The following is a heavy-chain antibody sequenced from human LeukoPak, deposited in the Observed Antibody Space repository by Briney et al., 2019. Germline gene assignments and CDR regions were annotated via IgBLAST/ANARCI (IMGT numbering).Heavy chain of an antibody. CDR2: INPNSGGT. V-gene: IGHV1-2*02. D-gene: IGHD2-2*01. CDR3: ARDFYHVY. Sequence: ASVKVSCKATGYSFPNYYMHWVRQAPGQGLEWMGWINPNSGGTNYAQKFQGRVTMTRDTSISTGYMELSRLGSDDTAVYYCARDFYHVYWGQGTLVTVSS. J-gene: IGHJ4*02. CDR1: GYSFPNYY.